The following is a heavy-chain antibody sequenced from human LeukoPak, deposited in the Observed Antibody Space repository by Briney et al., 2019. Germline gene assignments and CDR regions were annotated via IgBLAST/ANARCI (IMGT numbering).Heavy chain of an antibody. V-gene: IGHV1-18*01. J-gene: IGHJ6*03. D-gene: IGHD6-13*01. Sequence: GASVKVSCKASGYTFTSYGISWVRQAPGQGLEWMGWISAYNGNTNYAQKLQGRVTMTTDTSTSTAYMELRSLRSDDTAVYYCARGAAAATYYYYYMDVWGKGTTVTVSS. CDR2: ISAYNGNT. CDR1: GYTFTSYG. CDR3: ARGAAAATYYYYYMDV.